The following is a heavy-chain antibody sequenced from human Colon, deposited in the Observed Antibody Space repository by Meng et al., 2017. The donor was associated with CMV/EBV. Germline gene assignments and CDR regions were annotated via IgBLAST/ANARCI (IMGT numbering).Heavy chain of an antibody. D-gene: IGHD2-15*01. J-gene: IGHJ4*02. CDR1: GFTFSTQY. CDR3: TRDIVL. V-gene: IGHV1-46*01. CDR2: IKPSGGST. Sequence: QEQLVQSGAEVKKPGASVEVSCKASGFTFSTQYIHWVRQAPGQGLEWLGIIKPSGGSTGYAQKFQGRVTMTRDTSTSTVYMELSSLRSEDTAMYYCTRDIVLWGQGTLVTVSS.